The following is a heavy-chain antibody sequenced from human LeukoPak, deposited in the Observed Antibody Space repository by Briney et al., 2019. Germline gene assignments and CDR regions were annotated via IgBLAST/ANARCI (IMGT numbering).Heavy chain of an antibody. D-gene: IGHD4-17*01. J-gene: IGHJ6*02. Sequence: GGSLRLSCAASGFSFSNFSMHWVRQAPGKGLEWVAVTSYDGTSNYYADSVKGRFTISRDNAKNTLYLQMNSLSLEDTAVYYCARESAVTLADYGFDVWGQGTTVTVSS. V-gene: IGHV3-30-3*01. CDR2: TSYDGTSN. CDR3: ARESAVTLADYGFDV. CDR1: GFSFSNFS.